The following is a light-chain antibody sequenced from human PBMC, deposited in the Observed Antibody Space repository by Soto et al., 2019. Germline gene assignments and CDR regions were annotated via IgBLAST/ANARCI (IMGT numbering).Light chain of an antibody. Sequence: QTVVTQEPSLTVSPGGTVTLTCGSSTGAVTSSLFPYWFQQKPGQAPRTLIYDTGNKHSWTPVRFSGSLLGDKAALTLSGAQPEDEADYYCLLSYSGTRVFGGGTQLTVL. CDR2: DTG. J-gene: IGLJ2*01. CDR1: TGAVTSSLF. V-gene: IGLV7-46*01. CDR3: LLSYSGTRV.